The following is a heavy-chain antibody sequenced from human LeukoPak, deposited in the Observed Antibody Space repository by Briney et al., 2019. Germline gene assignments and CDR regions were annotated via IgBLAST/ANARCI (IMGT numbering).Heavy chain of an antibody. Sequence: PGGSLRLSCAASGFTFNNYGLHWVRQAPGKGLEWVSSITSSSSYIYYADSVKGRFTISRDDAKNSLYLQMDSLRAEDTAVYYCARDRITYTYCYYGMDVWGQGTTVTVSS. CDR1: GFTFNNYG. CDR2: ITSSSSYI. V-gene: IGHV3-21*01. D-gene: IGHD1-14*01. J-gene: IGHJ6*02. CDR3: ARDRITYTYCYYGMDV.